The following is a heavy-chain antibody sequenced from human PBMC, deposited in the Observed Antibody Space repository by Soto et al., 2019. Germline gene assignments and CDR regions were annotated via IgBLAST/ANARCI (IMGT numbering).Heavy chain of an antibody. CDR3: ARDVIAVAGTRAFDI. D-gene: IGHD6-19*01. V-gene: IGHV3-66*01. J-gene: IGHJ3*02. CDR1: GFTVSSNY. Sequence: EVQLVESGGGLVQPGGSLRLSCAASGFTVSSNYMSWVRQAPGKGLEWVSVIYSGGSTYYADSVKGRFTISRANSKNTLYLQMNSLRAEDTAVYYCARDVIAVAGTRAFDIWGHGTMVAVSS. CDR2: IYSGGST.